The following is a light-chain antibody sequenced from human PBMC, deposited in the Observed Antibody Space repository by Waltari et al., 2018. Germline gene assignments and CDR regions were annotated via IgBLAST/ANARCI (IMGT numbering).Light chain of an antibody. Sequence: QSALTPPASVSGSPGQSLTISSTGTSNIVDCYNEVSWYQHHPGKAPKLMIYEFTRGPAGVANRCSGSKSCNTASLTISGLQAEDEADYYCTSYTNTNTVVFGVGTKVTVL. CDR2: EFT. CDR3: TSYTNTNTVV. J-gene: IGLJ2*01. CDR1: SNIVDCYNE. V-gene: IGLV2-14*01.